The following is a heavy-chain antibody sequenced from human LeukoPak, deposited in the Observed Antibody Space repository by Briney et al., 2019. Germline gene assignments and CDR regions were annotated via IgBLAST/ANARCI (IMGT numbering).Heavy chain of an antibody. CDR2: ISSSSSYI. J-gene: IGHJ4*02. V-gene: IGHV3-21*01. D-gene: IGHD6-19*01. CDR1: GFTFSSYS. Sequence: GGSLRLSCAASGFTFSSYSMNWVRQAPGKGLEWVSSISSSSSYIYYADSLKGRFTISRDNAKNSLYLQMNSLRAEDTAVYYCARAIAVAGYYFDYWGQGTLVTVSS. CDR3: ARAIAVAGYYFDY.